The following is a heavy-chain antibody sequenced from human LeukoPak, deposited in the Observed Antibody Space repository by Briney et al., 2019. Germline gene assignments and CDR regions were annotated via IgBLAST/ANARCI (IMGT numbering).Heavy chain of an antibody. Sequence: SQTLSLTCAISGDSLSSNSAAWNWIRQSPSRGLEWLGRTYYRSKWYNDYAVYVESRITINPDTSNNQFSLQLNSVTPEDAAVYYCAREESVSGYSGYDSYYFDYWGQGTLVTVSS. D-gene: IGHD5-12*01. CDR3: AREESVSGYSGYDSYYFDY. CDR1: GDSLSSNSAA. J-gene: IGHJ4*02. V-gene: IGHV6-1*01. CDR2: TYYRSKWYN.